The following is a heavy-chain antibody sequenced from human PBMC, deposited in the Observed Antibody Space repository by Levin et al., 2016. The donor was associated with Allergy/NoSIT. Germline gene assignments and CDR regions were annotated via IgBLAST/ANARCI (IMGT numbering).Heavy chain of an antibody. J-gene: IGHJ5*02. CDR2: IYYSGST. Sequence: SETLSLTCTVSGGSISSSTYYWGWIRQPPGKGLEWIGSIYYSGSTYYNPSLKSRVTISVDTSKNQFSLKLSSVTAADTAVYYCARATGYSYGYFWFDPWGQGTLVTVSS. V-gene: IGHV4-39*01. D-gene: IGHD5-18*01. CDR1: GGSISSSTYY. CDR3: ARATGYSYGYFWFDP.